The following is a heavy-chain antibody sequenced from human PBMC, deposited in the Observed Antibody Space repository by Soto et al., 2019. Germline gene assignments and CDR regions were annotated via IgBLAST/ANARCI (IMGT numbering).Heavy chain of an antibody. CDR2: IIPILGIA. D-gene: IGHD6-13*01. J-gene: IGHJ4*02. CDR3: ASGSSSWKTSHDY. Sequence: QVQLVQSGAEVKKPGSSVKVSCKASGGTFSSYTISWVRQAPGQGLEWMGRIIPILGIANYAQKFQGRVTITADKSTSTAYMELSSLRSEDTAVCYCASGSSSWKTSHDYWGQGTLVTVSS. V-gene: IGHV1-69*02. CDR1: GGTFSSYT.